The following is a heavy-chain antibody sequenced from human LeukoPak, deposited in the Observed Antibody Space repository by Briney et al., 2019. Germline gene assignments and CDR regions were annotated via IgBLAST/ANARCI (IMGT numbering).Heavy chain of an antibody. V-gene: IGHV3-7*01. J-gene: IGHJ4*02. CDR1: GFTFSSYW. D-gene: IGHD3-10*01. CDR2: IKQDGSEK. CDR3: ARDLWFGELFQPFDY. Sequence: GGSLRLSCAASGFTFSSYWISWVRQAPGKGLEWVGNIKQDGSEKYYVDSGKGRFTISRENAKNSLYLQMNSLRAEDTAVYYCARDLWFGELFQPFDYWGQGTLVTVSS.